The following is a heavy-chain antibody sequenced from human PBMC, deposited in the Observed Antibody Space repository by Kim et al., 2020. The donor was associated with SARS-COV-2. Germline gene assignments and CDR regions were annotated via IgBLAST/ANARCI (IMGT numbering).Heavy chain of an antibody. CDR2: IYPGDSDT. Sequence: GESLKISCKGSGYSFTSYWIGWVSQMPGKGLEWMGIIYPGDSDTRYSPSFQGQVTISADKSISTAYLQWSSLKASDTAMYYCARLWGDIVVVPAAIGDYYGMDVWGQGTTVTVSS. D-gene: IGHD2-2*02. CDR1: GYSFTSYW. CDR3: ARLWGDIVVVPAAIGDYYGMDV. J-gene: IGHJ6*02. V-gene: IGHV5-51*01.